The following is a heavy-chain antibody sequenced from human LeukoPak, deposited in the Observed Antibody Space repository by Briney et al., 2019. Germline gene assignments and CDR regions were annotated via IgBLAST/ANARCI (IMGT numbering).Heavy chain of an antibody. CDR1: GGTFSSYA. Sequence: GASVKVSCKASGGTFSSYAISWVRQAPGQGLEWMGGIIPIFGTANYAQKFQGRVTITRDTSASTAYMELSSLRSEDTAVYYCARAITQFVDYWGQGTLVTVSS. CDR2: IIPIFGTA. J-gene: IGHJ4*02. D-gene: IGHD1-14*01. V-gene: IGHV1-69*05. CDR3: ARAITQFVDY.